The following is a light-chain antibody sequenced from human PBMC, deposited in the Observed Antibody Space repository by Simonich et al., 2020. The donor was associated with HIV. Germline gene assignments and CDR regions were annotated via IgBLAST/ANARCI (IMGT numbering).Light chain of an antibody. CDR3: QQYYSTPPT. V-gene: IGKV4-1*01. CDR1: QSVLYSSNNKNY. Sequence: DIVMTQSPDSLAVSLGERATINCKSSQSVLYSSNNKNYLAWYQQKPGQPPKLLIYWASTRASGVPDRFSGSGSGTDFTRTISSLQAEDVAVYSCQQYYSTPPTFGQGTKVEIK. J-gene: IGKJ1*01. CDR2: WAS.